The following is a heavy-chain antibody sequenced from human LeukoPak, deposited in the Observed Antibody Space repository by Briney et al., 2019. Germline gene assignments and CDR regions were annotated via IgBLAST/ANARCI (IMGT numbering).Heavy chain of an antibody. D-gene: IGHD6-13*01. CDR2: ISAYNGNT. V-gene: IGHV1-18*01. J-gene: IGHJ5*02. Sequence: ASVRVSCKASGYTFTSYGISWVRQAPGQGLEWMGWISAYNGNTNYAQKLQGRVTMTTDTSTSTAYMERRSLRSDDTAVYYCASTPPLEYSSSWFDPWGQGTLVTVSS. CDR1: GYTFTSYG. CDR3: ASTPPLEYSSSWFDP.